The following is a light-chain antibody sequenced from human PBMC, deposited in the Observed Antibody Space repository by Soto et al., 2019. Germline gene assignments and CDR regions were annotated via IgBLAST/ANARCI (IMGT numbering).Light chain of an antibody. V-gene: IGKV3-20*01. CDR1: QSVSSNY. CDR2: ATS. Sequence: EIVLTQSPGILSLSPGERATLSCRASQSVSSNYLAWYQQKPGRAPRLLIYATSSRATGIPDRFSGSGSGTDFSLTISRLEPEDFAVYYCQLYGSSPHVLPPCTFGPGTKLDI. J-gene: IGKJ2*02. CDR3: QLYGSSPHVLPPCT.